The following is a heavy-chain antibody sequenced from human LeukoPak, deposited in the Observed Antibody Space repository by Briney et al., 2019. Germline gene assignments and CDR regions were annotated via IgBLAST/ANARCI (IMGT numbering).Heavy chain of an antibody. Sequence: SVKVSCKASGGTFSSYANSWVRQAPGQGLEWMGRIIPILGIANYAQKFQGRVTITADKSTSTAYMELSSLRSEDTAVYYCARGHLYDYSSTSYYFDYWGQGTLVTVSS. V-gene: IGHV1-69*04. D-gene: IGHD6-13*01. CDR2: IIPILGIA. CDR1: GGTFSSYA. CDR3: ARGHLYDYSSTSYYFDY. J-gene: IGHJ4*02.